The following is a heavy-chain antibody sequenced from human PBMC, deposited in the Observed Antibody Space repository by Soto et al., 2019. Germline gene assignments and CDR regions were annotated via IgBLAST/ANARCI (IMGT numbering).Heavy chain of an antibody. J-gene: IGHJ4*02. V-gene: IGHV1-18*01. CDR3: ASKGAWYRDYFDY. D-gene: IGHD6-13*01. Sequence: VASVKVSCKASGYTFTSYGISWVRQAPGQGLEWMGWISAYNGNTNYAQKFQGRVTITADKSTSTAYMELSSLRSEDTAVYYCASKGAWYRDYFDYWGQGTLVTVSS. CDR2: ISAYNGNT. CDR1: GYTFTSYG.